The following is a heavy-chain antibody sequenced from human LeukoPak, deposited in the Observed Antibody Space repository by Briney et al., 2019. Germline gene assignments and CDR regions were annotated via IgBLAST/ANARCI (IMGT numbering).Heavy chain of an antibody. D-gene: IGHD6-19*01. CDR2: IWYDGNNK. J-gene: IGHJ3*02. CDR3: ARTQWLVDDAFDI. CDR1: GFTFSSYG. Sequence: PGRSLRLSCAASGFTFSSYGMHWVRQAPGKGLEWVAVIWYDGNNKYYADSVKGRFTISRDSSKNTLYLQMNSLRAEDTAVYYCARTQWLVDDAFDIWGQGTMVIVSS. V-gene: IGHV3-33*01.